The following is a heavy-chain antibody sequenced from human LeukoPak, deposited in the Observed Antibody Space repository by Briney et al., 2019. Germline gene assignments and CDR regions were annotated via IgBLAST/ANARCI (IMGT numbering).Heavy chain of an antibody. CDR3: ARGWSGSYYSWVVGY. CDR1: GGSISSSSYY. J-gene: IGHJ4*02. CDR2: INHSGST. V-gene: IGHV4-39*07. D-gene: IGHD1-26*01. Sequence: SETLSLTCTVSGGSISSSSYYWGWIRQPPGKGLEWIGEINHSGSTNYNPSLKSRVTISVDTSKNQFSLKLSSVTAADTAVYYCARGWSGSYYSWVVGYWGQGTLVTVSS.